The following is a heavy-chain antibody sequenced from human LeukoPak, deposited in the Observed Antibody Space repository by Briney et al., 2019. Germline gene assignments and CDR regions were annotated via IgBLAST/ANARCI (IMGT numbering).Heavy chain of an antibody. CDR3: ASEHSGNYYRPFDY. D-gene: IGHD1-26*01. J-gene: IGHJ4*02. CDR1: GFTFSSYG. Sequence: GGSLRLSCAASGFTFSSYGMHWVRQAPGKGLEWVAFIRYDGSNKYYADSVKGRFTISRDNSKNTLYLQMNSLRAEDTAVYYCASEHSGNYYRPFDYWGQGTLVTVSS. V-gene: IGHV3-30*02. CDR2: IRYDGSNK.